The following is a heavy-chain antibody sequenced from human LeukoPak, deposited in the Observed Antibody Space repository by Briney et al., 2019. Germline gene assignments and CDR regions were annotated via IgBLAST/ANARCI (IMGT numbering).Heavy chain of an antibody. CDR3: AREMRKPYDILTGYSSDAFDI. D-gene: IGHD3-9*01. CDR1: GFTFSSYS. CDR2: ISSSSSYI. Sequence: GGSLRLSCAASGFTFSSYSMNWVRQAPGKGLEWVSSISSSSSYIYYADSVKGRFTISRDNAKNSLYLQMNSLRAEDTAVYYCAREMRKPYDILTGYSSDAFDIWGRGTMVTVSS. J-gene: IGHJ3*02. V-gene: IGHV3-21*01.